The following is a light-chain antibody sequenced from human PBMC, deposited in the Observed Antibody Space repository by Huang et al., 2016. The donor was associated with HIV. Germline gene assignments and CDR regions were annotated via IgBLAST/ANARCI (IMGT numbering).Light chain of an antibody. CDR1: QSGVFSYDNKNY. Sequence: DIVMTQSPDSLPVSLGERATSNCRSSQSGVFSYDNKNYLALYQQKPGQPPKLVMYWASARESGVPDRFSGSGSGTDFTLTISSLQAEDVAVYYCQQFYDTPYTFGQGTKLEIK. CDR3: QQFYDTPYT. V-gene: IGKV4-1*01. CDR2: WAS. J-gene: IGKJ2*01.